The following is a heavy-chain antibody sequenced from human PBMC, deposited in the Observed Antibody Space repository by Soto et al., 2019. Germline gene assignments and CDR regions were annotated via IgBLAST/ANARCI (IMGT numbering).Heavy chain of an antibody. CDR1: GFTFSSYA. V-gene: IGHV3-23*01. Sequence: GGSLRLSCAASGFTFSSYAMSWVRQAPGKGLEWVSAISGSGGSTYYADSVKGRFTISRDNAKNSLYLQMNSLRAEDTAVYYCARDHEYYDFWSGYLRPSRPNWFDPWGQGTLVTVSS. CDR2: ISGSGGST. J-gene: IGHJ5*02. D-gene: IGHD3-3*01. CDR3: ARDHEYYDFWSGYLRPSRPNWFDP.